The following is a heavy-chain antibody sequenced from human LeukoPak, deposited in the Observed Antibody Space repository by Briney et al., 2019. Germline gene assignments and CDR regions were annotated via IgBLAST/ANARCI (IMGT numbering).Heavy chain of an antibody. J-gene: IGHJ4*02. CDR1: GASFNSDY. CDR3: ARGWAPRGEKSSFAS. Sequence: SETLSLTCSVSGASFNSDYWTWVRQVAGTGLEWIGRIYASGGTNYNPYLRSRIAMSVDTSKNQFSLDLYSVTAADTGVYYCARGWAPRGEKSSFASWGQGTLVTVSS. D-gene: IGHD3-10*01. CDR2: IYASGGT. V-gene: IGHV4-4*07.